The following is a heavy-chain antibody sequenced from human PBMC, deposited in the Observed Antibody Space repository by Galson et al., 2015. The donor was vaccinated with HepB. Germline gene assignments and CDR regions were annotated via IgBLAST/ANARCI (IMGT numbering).Heavy chain of an antibody. D-gene: IGHD1-26*01. Sequence: LTCTVSGGSINNYYWSWIRQPPGEGLEWIGYIYYSGSTNYNPSLKSRVTISVDTSKNQFSLKLSSVTAADTAVYYCARVSGLAGASFRWFDPWGQGTLVTVSS. CDR1: GGSINNYY. CDR3: ARVSGLAGASFRWFDP. J-gene: IGHJ5*02. V-gene: IGHV4-59*01. CDR2: IYYSGST.